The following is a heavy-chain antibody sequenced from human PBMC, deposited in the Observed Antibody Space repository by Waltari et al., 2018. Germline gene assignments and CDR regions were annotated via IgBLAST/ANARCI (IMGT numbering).Heavy chain of an antibody. CDR1: GGSISSGGYY. J-gene: IGHJ4*02. Sequence: QVQLQESGTGLVKPSQTLSLTCTVSGGSISSGGYYWSWIRQHPGKGLEWIGSNYYIGGTYYNPSPKSRVTRSVDTSKNQFSLKLSSVTAADTAVYYCAREVAAAGINYWGQGTLVTVSS. V-gene: IGHV4-31*03. D-gene: IGHD6-13*01. CDR2: NYYIGGT. CDR3: AREVAAAGINY.